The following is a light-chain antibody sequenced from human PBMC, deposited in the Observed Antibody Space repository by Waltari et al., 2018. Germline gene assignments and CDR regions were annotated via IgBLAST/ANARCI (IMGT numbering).Light chain of an antibody. Sequence: IVMTQTPLSLPVTPGEPASIPCRSSQSLLDSEDGNTYLEWYLQKPGQSPQPLIYEGSNRASGVPDRFSGSGSDTDFTLKISRVEAEDVGVYYCMQGIEYPSFGQGTKVEIK. CDR3: MQGIEYPS. CDR1: QSLLDSEDGNTY. CDR2: EGS. J-gene: IGKJ2*03. V-gene: IGKV2-40*01.